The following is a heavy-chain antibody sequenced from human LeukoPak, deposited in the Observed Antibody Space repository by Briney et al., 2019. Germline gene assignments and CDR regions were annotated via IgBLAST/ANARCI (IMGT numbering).Heavy chain of an antibody. CDR2: IKHNGDEL. CDR3: ASELRTFDS. CDR1: GFTFSSYW. Sequence: LTGGSLRLSCAASGFTFSSYWMTGVRQAPGKGLEWVANIKHNGDELNYVDSVEDRFTISRDNAKNSLYLHMTSLRAEDTAVYYCASELRTFDSWGQGTLVTVPS. D-gene: IGHD3-16*01. V-gene: IGHV3-7*01. J-gene: IGHJ4*02.